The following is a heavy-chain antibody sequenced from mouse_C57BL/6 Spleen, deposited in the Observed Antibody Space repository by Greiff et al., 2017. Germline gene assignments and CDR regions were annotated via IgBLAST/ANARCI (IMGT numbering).Heavy chain of an antibody. CDR2: IYPGNSDT. Sequence: SGTVLARPGASVKMSCKTSGYTFTSYWMHWVKQRPGQGLEWIGAIYPGNSDTSYNQKFKGKAKLTAVTSASTAYMELSSLTNEDSAVYYCTRADGSSYYYAMDYWGQGTSVTVSS. D-gene: IGHD1-1*01. V-gene: IGHV1-5*01. CDR3: TRADGSSYYYAMDY. J-gene: IGHJ4*01. CDR1: GYTFTSYW.